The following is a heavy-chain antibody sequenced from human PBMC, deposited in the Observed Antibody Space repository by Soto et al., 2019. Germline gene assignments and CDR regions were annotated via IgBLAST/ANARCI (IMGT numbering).Heavy chain of an antibody. V-gene: IGHV3-64D*08. J-gene: IGHJ3*02. CDR2: ISSNGGST. CDR1: GFTFSSYA. Sequence: GGSLRLSCSASGFTFSSYAMHWVRQAPGKGLEYVSVISSNGGSTYYADSVKGRFTISRDNSKKTLYLQMSSLRAEDTSVYYCVKDRHGGPPGAFDIWGQGTMVT. CDR3: VKDRHGGPPGAFDI. D-gene: IGHD2-15*01.